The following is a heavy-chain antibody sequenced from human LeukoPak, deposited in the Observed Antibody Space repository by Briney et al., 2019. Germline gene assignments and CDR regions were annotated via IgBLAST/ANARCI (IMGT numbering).Heavy chain of an antibody. CDR3: ARHGDYYDSSGYYRFDY. J-gene: IGHJ4*02. CDR2: IYYSGST. Sequence: SETLSLTCTVSGGFISSSSYYWGWIRQPPGKGLEWIGRIYYSGSTNYNPSLKSRVTISIDTSKNHFSLKLSSVTAADTAVYYCARHGDYYDSSGYYRFDYWGQGTLVTVSS. D-gene: IGHD3-22*01. V-gene: IGHV4-39*01. CDR1: GGFISSSSYY.